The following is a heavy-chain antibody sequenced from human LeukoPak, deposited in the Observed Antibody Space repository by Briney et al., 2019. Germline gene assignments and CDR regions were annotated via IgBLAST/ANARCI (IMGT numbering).Heavy chain of an antibody. D-gene: IGHD5-18*01. V-gene: IGHV3-23*01. CDR2: ISGNGGDT. CDR3: TDKYSYDY. Sequence: GGSLRLSCAASGFTFSSYAMSWVRQAPGKGLEWVSTISGNGGDTYYADSVKGRFTISRDNSKNTLYLQVNSLRAEDTAVYYCTDKYSYDYWGQGTLVTVSS. CDR1: GFTFSSYA. J-gene: IGHJ4*02.